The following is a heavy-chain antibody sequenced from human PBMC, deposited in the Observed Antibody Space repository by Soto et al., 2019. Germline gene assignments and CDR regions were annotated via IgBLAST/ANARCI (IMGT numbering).Heavy chain of an antibody. V-gene: IGHV4-61*08. CDR1: GGSGSSGGYY. CDR3: ARVSSYYDSSGYSALIAY. J-gene: IGHJ4*02. D-gene: IGHD3-22*01. Sequence: SQTLSLTWTVAGGSGSSGGYYWSWIRQPPGKGLEWIGYIYYSGSTNYNPSLKSRVTISVDTSKNQFSLKLSSVTAADTAVYYCARVSSYYDSSGYSALIAYWGQGTLVTVSP. CDR2: IYYSGST.